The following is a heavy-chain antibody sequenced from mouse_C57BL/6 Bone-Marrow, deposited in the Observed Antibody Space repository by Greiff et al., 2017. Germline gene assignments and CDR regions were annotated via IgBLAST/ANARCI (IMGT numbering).Heavy chain of an antibody. CDR3: ARRAYYDYDEAMDY. CDR1: GFTFSSYG. J-gene: IGHJ4*01. D-gene: IGHD2-4*01. CDR2: ISSGGGYT. V-gene: IGHV5-6*02. Sequence: DVHLVESGGDLVKPGGSLKLSCAASGFTFSSYGMSWVRQTPDKRLAWVATISSGGGYTYYPDSVKGRFTISRDNTKNTLYLQMSSQTSEDTAMYYDARRAYYDYDEAMDYWGQGTSVTVSS.